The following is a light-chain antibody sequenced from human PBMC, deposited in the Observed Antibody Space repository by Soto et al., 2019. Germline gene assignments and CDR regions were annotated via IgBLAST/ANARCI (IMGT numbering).Light chain of an antibody. CDR2: GAS. J-gene: IGKJ2*01. CDR1: QSVSSNY. V-gene: IGKV3-20*01. Sequence: EIVLTQSPGTLSLSPGERATLSCRASQSVSSNYLAWYQQKPGQAPRLLIYGASSRATGIPDRFSGSGSGTDFTLTISRLAPEDFAVYYCQQYGSSLVYTFGQGTKLEIK. CDR3: QQYGSSLVYT.